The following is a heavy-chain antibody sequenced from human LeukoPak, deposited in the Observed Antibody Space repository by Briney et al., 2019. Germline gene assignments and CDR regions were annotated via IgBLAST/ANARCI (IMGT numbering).Heavy chain of an antibody. CDR2: INAGNGNT. CDR3: ARDPLFALFLGMDV. D-gene: IGHD2/OR15-2a*01. J-gene: IGHJ6*02. CDR1: GYTFTSYA. Sequence: ASVKVSCKASGYTFTSYAMHWVRQAPGQRLEWMGWINAGNGNTKYSQKFQGRVTITRDTSASTAYMELSSLRSEDTAVYYCARDPLFALFLGMDVWGQGTTVTVSS. V-gene: IGHV1-3*01.